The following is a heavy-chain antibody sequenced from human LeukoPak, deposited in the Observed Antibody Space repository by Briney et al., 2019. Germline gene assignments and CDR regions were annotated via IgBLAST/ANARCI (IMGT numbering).Heavy chain of an antibody. V-gene: IGHV2-5*01. CDR3: ARQTSKFDY. CDR2: IYWNDDR. Sequence: ESGPTLVKPTQTLTLTCTFSGFSLTTSGVGVGWIRQPPGKALEWLALIYWNDDRRYSPSLKTRLTITKDTSKNQVVLTMTNMDPVDTATYYCARQTSKFDYWGQGTLVTVSS. J-gene: IGHJ4*02. CDR1: GFSLTTSGVG.